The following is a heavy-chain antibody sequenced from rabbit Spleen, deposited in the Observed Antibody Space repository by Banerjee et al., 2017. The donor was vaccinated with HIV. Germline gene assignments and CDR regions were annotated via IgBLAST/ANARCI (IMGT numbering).Heavy chain of an antibody. Sequence: QSLEESGGDLVKPGASLTLTCTASGFSFSSSYYMCWVRQAPGKGLEWIACIYAGNSASTAYASWAKGRFTISKTSTTVTLQMTSLTAADTATYFCARDGSRSGLDYFKLWGPGTLVTVS. CDR3: ARDGSRSGLDYFKL. D-gene: IGHD1-1*01. J-gene: IGHJ4*01. V-gene: IGHV1S40*01. CDR2: IYAGNSAST. CDR1: GFSFSSSYY.